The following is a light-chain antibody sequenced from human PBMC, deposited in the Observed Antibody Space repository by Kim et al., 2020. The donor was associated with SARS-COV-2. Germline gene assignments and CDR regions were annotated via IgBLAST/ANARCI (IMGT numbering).Light chain of an antibody. J-gene: IGKJ2*01. CDR3: EQYKNWTPHT. V-gene: IGKV3-15*01. CDR2: WTS. CDR1: LGGSST. Sequence: VCAGQRSTLSSRASLGGSSTFAWNQQQAGQVPRPLILWTSGRETAIPDRFSGSGSRREFTLTASSRQSEGFTVYYREQYKNWTPHTFGQATKLEI.